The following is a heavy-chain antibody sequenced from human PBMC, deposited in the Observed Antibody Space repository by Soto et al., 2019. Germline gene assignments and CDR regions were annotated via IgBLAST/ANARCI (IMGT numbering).Heavy chain of an antibody. CDR3: ARGLRGISFYGMDV. CDR1: GFTFSLYG. D-gene: IGHD3-16*01. J-gene: IGHJ6*02. CDR2: IWYDGSNK. V-gene: IGHV3-33*01. Sequence: QVQLVESGGGVVQPGRSLRLSCAASGFTFSLYGMHWVRQAPGKGLEWVAVIWYDGSNKFYADSVKGRFTISRDNSKNTLYLQMNSLRDEDTAVYYCARGLRGISFYGMDVWGQGTTAIVSS.